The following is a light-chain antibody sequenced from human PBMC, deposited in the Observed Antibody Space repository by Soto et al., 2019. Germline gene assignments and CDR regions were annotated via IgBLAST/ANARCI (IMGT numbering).Light chain of an antibody. J-gene: IGLJ2*01. CDR2: DGS. CDR1: TSDVGGYNY. V-gene: IGLV2-14*03. CDR3: SSYTRITVV. Sequence: QSVLTQPASVSGSPGQSVTISCTATTSDVGGYNYLSWYQQHPGKAPKLILYDGSSRPSGVSNRFSGSKSGNTAPLIISGLPPDVEADYHCSSYTRITVVFGGGTKLTVL.